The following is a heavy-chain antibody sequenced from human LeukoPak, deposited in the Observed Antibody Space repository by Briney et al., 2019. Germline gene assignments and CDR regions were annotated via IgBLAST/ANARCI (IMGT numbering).Heavy chain of an antibody. CDR3: ARVYPRPRKYNWNAGGYFDY. V-gene: IGHV1-18*01. J-gene: IGHJ4*02. CDR1: GYTFTSYG. D-gene: IGHD1-1*01. Sequence: ASVKVSCKASGYTFTSYGISWVRQAPGQGLEWMGWISAYNGNTNYAQKLQGRVTMTTDTSTSTAYMELRSLRSDDTAVYYCARVYPRPRKYNWNAGGYFDYWGQGTLVTVSS. CDR2: ISAYNGNT.